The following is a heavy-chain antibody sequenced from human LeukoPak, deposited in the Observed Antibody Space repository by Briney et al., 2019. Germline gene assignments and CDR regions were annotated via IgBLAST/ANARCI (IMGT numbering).Heavy chain of an antibody. CDR1: GGSISSGGYY. D-gene: IGHD2-15*01. CDR3: ARDPGYCSGGSCFADYYYGMDV. CDR2: IYYSGST. V-gene: IGHV4-31*03. J-gene: IGHJ6*02. Sequence: SETLSLTCTVSGGSISSGGYYWSWIPQHPGKGLEWIGYIYYSGSTYYNPSLKSRVTISVDTSKNQFSLKLSSVTAADTAVYYCARDPGYCSGGSCFADYYYGMDVWGQGTTVTVSS.